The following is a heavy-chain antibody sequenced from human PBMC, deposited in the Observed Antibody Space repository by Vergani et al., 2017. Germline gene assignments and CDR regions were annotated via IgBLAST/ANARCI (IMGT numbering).Heavy chain of an antibody. CDR3: ARGADGDYEYFDY. J-gene: IGHJ4*02. Sequence: QLQLQESGPGLVKPSETLSLTCTVSGGSISSSSYYWGWIRQPPGKGLEWIGSIYYSGSTYYNPSLKSRVTISVDTSKNQFSLKLSSVTAADTAVYYCARGADGDYEYFDYWGQGTLVTVSS. CDR2: IYYSGST. V-gene: IGHV4-39*07. D-gene: IGHD4-17*01. CDR1: GGSISSSSYY.